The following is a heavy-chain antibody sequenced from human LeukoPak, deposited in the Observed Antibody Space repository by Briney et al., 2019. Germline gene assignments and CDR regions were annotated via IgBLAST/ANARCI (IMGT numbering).Heavy chain of an antibody. CDR3: AREGSTVVNRALDY. D-gene: IGHD4-23*01. V-gene: IGHV4-30-4*08. Sequence: SWIRQPPGKGLEWIGYIYYSGSTYYNPSLKSRVTISVDTSKNQFSLKLSSVTAADTAVYYCAREGSTVVNRALDYWGQGTLVTVSS. CDR2: IYYSGST. J-gene: IGHJ4*02.